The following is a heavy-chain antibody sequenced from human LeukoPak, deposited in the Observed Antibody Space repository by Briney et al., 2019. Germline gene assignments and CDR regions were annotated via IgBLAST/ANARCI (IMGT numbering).Heavy chain of an antibody. D-gene: IGHD4/OR15-4a*01. CDR3: AKDPGAFPYLFDY. CDR1: GFTFSSYA. J-gene: IGHJ4*02. V-gene: IGHV3-23*01. CDR2: ISDSGHSP. Sequence: GGSLGLSCAASGFTFSSYAMSWVRQAPGKGLECVSGISDSGHSPYYAASVRGRFTISRDNSKNTLYLQMSSLRAEDTAVYYCAKDPGAFPYLFDYWGQGTLVTVSS.